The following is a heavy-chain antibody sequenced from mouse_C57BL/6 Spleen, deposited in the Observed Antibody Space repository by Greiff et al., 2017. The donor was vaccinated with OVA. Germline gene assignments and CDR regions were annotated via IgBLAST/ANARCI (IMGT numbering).Heavy chain of an antibody. D-gene: IGHD2-3*01. CDR1: GYTFTSYW. J-gene: IGHJ2*01. CDR2: IHPNSGST. Sequence: QVHVKQPGAELVKPGASVKLSCKASGYTFTSYWMHWVKQRPGQGLEWIGMIHPNSGSTNYNEKFKSKATLTVDKSSSTAYMQLSSLTSEDSAVYYCAKGGGYYPYFDYWGQGTTLTVSS. V-gene: IGHV1-64*01. CDR3: AKGGGYYPYFDY.